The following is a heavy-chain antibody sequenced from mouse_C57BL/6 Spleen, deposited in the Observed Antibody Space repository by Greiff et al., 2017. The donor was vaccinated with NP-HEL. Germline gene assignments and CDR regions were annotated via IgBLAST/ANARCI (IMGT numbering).Heavy chain of an antibody. J-gene: IGHJ3*01. CDR2: IDPNSGGT. Sequence: QVQLQQPGAELVKPGASVKLSCKASGYTFTSYWMHWVKQRPGRGLEWIGRIDPNSGGTKYNEKFKSKATLTVDQSSSTAYMQLNSLTSEDSAVYYCAVYYDYDDGAWFAYWGQGTLVTVSA. V-gene: IGHV1-62-3*01. CDR3: AVYYDYDDGAWFAY. CDR1: GYTFTSYW. D-gene: IGHD2-4*01.